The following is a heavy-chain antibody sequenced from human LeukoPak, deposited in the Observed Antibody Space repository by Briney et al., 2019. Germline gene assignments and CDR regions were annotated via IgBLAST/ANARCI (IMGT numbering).Heavy chain of an antibody. Sequence: GGSLRLSCTTSGFTFGDHAMTWVRQAPGKGLEWVGFIRSKAYGGTTEYAPSVKGRFTISRDDSNSIAYLQMNSLKTEDTAVYYCTRDQTPYNWGQGNMVTVSS. V-gene: IGHV3-49*04. CDR2: IRSKAYGGTT. CDR3: TRDQTPYN. D-gene: IGHD2-15*01. J-gene: IGHJ4*02. CDR1: GFTFGDHA.